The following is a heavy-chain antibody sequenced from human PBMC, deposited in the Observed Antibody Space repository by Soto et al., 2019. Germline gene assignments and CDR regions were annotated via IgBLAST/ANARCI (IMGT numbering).Heavy chain of an antibody. V-gene: IGHV3-30-3*01. CDR1: GFTFSSYA. Sequence: GGSLRLSCAASGFTFSSYAMHWVRQAPGKGLEWVAVISYDGSNKYYADSVKGRFTISRDNSKNTLYLQMNSLRAEDTDVYYCFRGAVMRTPYGMDVCGQGTTVTVSS. D-gene: IGHD2-8*01. CDR2: ISYDGSNK. CDR3: FRGAVMRTPYGMDV. J-gene: IGHJ6*02.